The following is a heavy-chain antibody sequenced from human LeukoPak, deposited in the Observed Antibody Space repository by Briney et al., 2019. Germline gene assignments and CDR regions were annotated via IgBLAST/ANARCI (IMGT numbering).Heavy chain of an antibody. CDR3: AREGGSYPFDY. Sequence: GGSLRLSCAASGFTFSSYEMNWARQAPGKGLEWVSYISSSGSTIYYADSVKGRFTISRDNAKNSLYLQMNSLRAEDTAVYYCAREGGSYPFDYWGQGTLVTVSS. J-gene: IGHJ4*02. V-gene: IGHV3-48*03. CDR2: ISSSGSTI. CDR1: GFTFSSYE. D-gene: IGHD1-26*01.